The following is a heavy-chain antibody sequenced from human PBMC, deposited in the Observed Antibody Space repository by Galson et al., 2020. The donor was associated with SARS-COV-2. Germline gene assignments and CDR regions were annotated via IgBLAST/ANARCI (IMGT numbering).Heavy chain of an antibody. J-gene: IGHJ6*02. CDR3: AGSQGIYYYYGMDV. CDR1: GGSISSYY. Sequence: TSETLSLTCTVSGGSISSYYWSWIRQPPGKGLEWIGYIYYSGSTNYNPSLKSRVTLSVDTSKNQFSLKLSSVTAADTAVYYCAGSQGIYYYYGMDVWGQGTTVTVSS. V-gene: IGHV4-59*01. D-gene: IGHD3-10*01. CDR2: IYYSGST.